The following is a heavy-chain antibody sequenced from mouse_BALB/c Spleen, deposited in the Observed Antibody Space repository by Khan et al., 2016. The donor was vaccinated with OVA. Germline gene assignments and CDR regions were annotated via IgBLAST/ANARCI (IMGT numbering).Heavy chain of an antibody. D-gene: IGHD2-14*01. J-gene: IGHJ4*01. CDR1: GYAFTNNG. Sequence: QIQLVQSGPALKKPGETVKISCKASGYAFTNNGMNWARQAPGKGLKWMGWINTYTGEPTYAADFKGRFAFSLETSASTAYLQIHNLKNEDTATYFCARVGYSGTMDYWGQGTSVTVSS. CDR3: ARVGYSGTMDY. CDR2: INTYTGEP. V-gene: IGHV9-3-1*01.